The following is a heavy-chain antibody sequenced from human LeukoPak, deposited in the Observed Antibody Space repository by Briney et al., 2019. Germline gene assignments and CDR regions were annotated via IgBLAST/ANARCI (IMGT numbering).Heavy chain of an antibody. J-gene: IGHJ4*02. CDR3: ARGRSGSYYKGFDY. CDR2: IKQDGSER. Sequence: GGSLRLSCAASGLTFRNYWMTWVRQAPGKGLEWVATIKQDGSERYYVDSVKGQFTISRDNAKNSLYLQMNSLRAEDMALYYCARGRSGSYYKGFDYWGQGTQVTVSS. V-gene: IGHV3-7*03. CDR1: GLTFRNYW. D-gene: IGHD3-10*01.